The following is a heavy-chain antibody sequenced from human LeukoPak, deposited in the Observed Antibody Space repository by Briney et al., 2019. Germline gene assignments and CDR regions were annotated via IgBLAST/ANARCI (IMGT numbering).Heavy chain of an antibody. CDR2: IYPGDSDT. J-gene: IGHJ5*02. V-gene: IGHV5-51*01. CDR1: GYTFPSYW. Sequence: GESLKISCKGSGYTFPSYWIGWVRQPPGKGLEWMGIIYPGDSDTRYSPTFQGQVTISADKSISTAYLQWSSLKASDTAMYYCARHQPAFDPWGQGTLVTVSS. CDR3: ARHQPAFDP.